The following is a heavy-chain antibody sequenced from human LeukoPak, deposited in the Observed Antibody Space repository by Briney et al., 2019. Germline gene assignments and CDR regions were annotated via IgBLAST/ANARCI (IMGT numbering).Heavy chain of an antibody. D-gene: IGHD3-22*01. Sequence: SQTLSLTCAVSGGSIRRGGYSWSCIRQPPGKALEWIGYIYHSGRTYYNPSLKSRVNISVDRSKNQCSLKLSSVTVADTAVYYCARDYYESAFDIWGQGTMVTVSS. J-gene: IGHJ3*02. CDR3: ARDYYESAFDI. CDR2: IYHSGRT. V-gene: IGHV4-30-2*01. CDR1: GGSIRRGGYS.